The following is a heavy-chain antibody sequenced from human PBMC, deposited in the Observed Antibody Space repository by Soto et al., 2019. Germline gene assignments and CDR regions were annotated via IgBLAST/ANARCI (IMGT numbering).Heavy chain of an antibody. D-gene: IGHD6-13*01. CDR2: ISGSGGST. J-gene: IGHJ6*02. V-gene: IGHV3-23*01. Sequence: GGSLTLSCAASGFTFSSYAMSWVRQAPGKGLEWVSAISGSGGSTYYADSVKGRFTISRDNSKNTLYLQMNSLRAEDTAVYYCAKDAAAGYYYGMDVWGQGTTVTVSS. CDR1: GFTFSSYA. CDR3: AKDAAAGYYYGMDV.